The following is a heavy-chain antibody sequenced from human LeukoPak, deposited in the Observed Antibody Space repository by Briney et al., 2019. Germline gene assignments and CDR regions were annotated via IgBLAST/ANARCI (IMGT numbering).Heavy chain of an antibody. D-gene: IGHD3-10*01. CDR2: IYSIGST. J-gene: IGHJ4*02. Sequence: GGSLRLSCAASGFSVSSTFMSWVRQAPGKGLEWVSVIYSIGSTFYADSVKGRFTISRDNSKNTLYLHMNSLRAEDTAVYYCAKRASGSGTSLYYFDYWGQGTLVTVSS. CDR1: GFSVSSTF. CDR3: AKRASGSGTSLYYFDY. V-gene: IGHV3-53*01.